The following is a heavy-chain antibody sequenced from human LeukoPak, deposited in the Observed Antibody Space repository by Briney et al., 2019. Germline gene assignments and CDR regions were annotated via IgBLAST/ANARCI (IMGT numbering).Heavy chain of an antibody. J-gene: IGHJ4*02. D-gene: IGHD2-2*01. V-gene: IGHV1-69*13. Sequence: ASVKVSCKASGGTFSSYAISWVRQAPGQGLEGMGGIIPIFGTANYAQKFQDRVTITADESTSTAYMELSSLRSEDTAIYYCASRLYCSNTRCRNFPFAYWGQGTLVTVSS. CDR1: GGTFSSYA. CDR3: ASRLYCSNTRCRNFPFAY. CDR2: IIPIFGTA.